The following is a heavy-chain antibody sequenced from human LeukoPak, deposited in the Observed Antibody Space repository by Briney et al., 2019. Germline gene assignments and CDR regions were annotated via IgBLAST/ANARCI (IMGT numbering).Heavy chain of an antibody. CDR2: ISYQGTNK. Sequence: GRSLRLSCAASGFTFSSYGMHWVRQAPGKGLEWVAQISYQGTNKDYADYLKGRFTISRDNSRNTLYLQMNSLRAEDTAVYYCARGVGSYGYEYYYGLDVWGQGTTVTVSS. J-gene: IGHJ6*02. V-gene: IGHV3-30*03. CDR1: GFTFSSYG. D-gene: IGHD5-18*01. CDR3: ARGVGSYGYEYYYGLDV.